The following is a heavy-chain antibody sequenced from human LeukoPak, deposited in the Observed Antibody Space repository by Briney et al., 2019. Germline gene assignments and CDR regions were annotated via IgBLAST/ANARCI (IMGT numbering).Heavy chain of an antibody. CDR2: IHPEGNEK. CDR3: ARGDPFSGDH. V-gene: IGHV3-7*04. J-gene: IGHJ4*02. CDR1: GFTFSNFW. Sequence: GGSLRLSCAVSGFTFSNFWMSWVRQAPGRGLEWVANIHPEGNEKYHVESVKGRFTISRDNAKNSLFLQMNGLRVEDMAVYYCARGDPFSGDHWGQGTLVTVSS.